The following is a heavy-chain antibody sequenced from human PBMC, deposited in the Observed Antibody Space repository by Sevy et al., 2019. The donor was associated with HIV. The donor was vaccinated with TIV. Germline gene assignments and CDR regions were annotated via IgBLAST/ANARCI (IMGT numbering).Heavy chain of an antibody. Sequence: SETLSLTCTVSGGSISSSAYYWGWLRQPPGKGLEWIANIFYSGSAYYNPSLSGRVTISVNASKNKFSLRLNSVTAAETAVYYCARQGGVVDRAFDFWGQGSLVTVSS. J-gene: IGHJ4*02. CDR2: IFYSGSA. D-gene: IGHD3-10*01. CDR1: GGSISSSAYY. CDR3: ARQGGVVDRAFDF. V-gene: IGHV4-39*01.